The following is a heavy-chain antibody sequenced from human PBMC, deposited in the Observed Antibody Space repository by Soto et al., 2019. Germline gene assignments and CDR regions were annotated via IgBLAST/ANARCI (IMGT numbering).Heavy chain of an antibody. Sequence: QVQLQESGPGLVKPLETLSLTCTVPGGSITSYYWSWVRQPPGQGLEWIGYLYYNGNINYNPSLKSRLTISLDTSKNQFSLRLSSVTAADTAVYYCATGRVYFGSESWGQGTLVTVSS. J-gene: IGHJ5*02. CDR2: LYYNGNI. D-gene: IGHD3-10*01. V-gene: IGHV4-59*01. CDR1: GGSITSYY. CDR3: ATGRVYFGSES.